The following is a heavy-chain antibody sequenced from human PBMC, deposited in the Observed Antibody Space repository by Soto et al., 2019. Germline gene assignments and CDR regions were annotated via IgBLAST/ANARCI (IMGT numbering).Heavy chain of an antibody. CDR3: AKDDCSICNGPAYNFDMDV. J-gene: IGHJ6*02. V-gene: IGHV3-23*01. Sequence: HPGGSLRLSCAASGFTFSNYAMTWVRQAPGKGLEWVSGVTRGGSAYYADSVKGRFTISRDNSKNTVFLQMNSLRAEDTAIYYCAKDDCSICNGPAYNFDMDVWGQGTTVTVSS. D-gene: IGHD2-15*01. CDR1: GFTFSNYA. CDR2: VTRGGSA.